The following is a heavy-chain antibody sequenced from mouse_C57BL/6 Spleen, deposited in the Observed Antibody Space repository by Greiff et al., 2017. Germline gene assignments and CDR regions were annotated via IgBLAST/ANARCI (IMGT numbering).Heavy chain of an antibody. CDR1: GYAFSSSW. V-gene: IGHV1-82*01. Sequence: QVQLQQSGPELVKPGASVKISCKASGYAFSSSWMNWVKQRPGKGLEWIGRIYPGAGDTNYNGKFKGKATLTADKSSGTAYMQLRSLTSADAAVCVCARHYYCSSYAMDYWGQGTSVTFSS. D-gene: IGHD1-1*01. CDR2: IYPGAGDT. J-gene: IGHJ4*01. CDR3: ARHYYCSSYAMDY.